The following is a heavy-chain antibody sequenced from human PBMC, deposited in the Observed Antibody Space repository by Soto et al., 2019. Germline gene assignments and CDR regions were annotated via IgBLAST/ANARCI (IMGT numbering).Heavy chain of an antibody. Sequence: TSETLSLTCAVSGGSISSGGYSWSWIRQPPGKGLEWIGYIYHSGSTYYNPSLKSRVTISVDRSKNQFSLKLSSVTAADTAVYYCARGQQLRGWFDPWGQGTLVTVSS. CDR3: ARGQQLRGWFDP. CDR2: IYHSGST. V-gene: IGHV4-30-2*01. D-gene: IGHD6-13*01. J-gene: IGHJ5*02. CDR1: GGSISSGGYS.